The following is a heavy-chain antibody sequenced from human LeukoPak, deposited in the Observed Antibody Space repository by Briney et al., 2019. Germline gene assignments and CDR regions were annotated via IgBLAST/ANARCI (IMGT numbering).Heavy chain of an antibody. CDR1: GYTFTGYY. CDR3: ARVRGTDYYYGMDV. CDR2: INPNSGGT. V-gene: IGHV1-2*02. J-gene: IGHJ6*02. Sequence: GASVKVSCKASGYTFTGYYMHWVRQAPGQGREWMGWINPNSGGTNHAQKFQGRVTMTRDTSISTAYMELSRLRSDDTAVYYCARVRGTDYYYGMDVWGQGTTVTVSS.